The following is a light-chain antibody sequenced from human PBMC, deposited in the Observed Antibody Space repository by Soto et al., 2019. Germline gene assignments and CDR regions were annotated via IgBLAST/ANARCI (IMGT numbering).Light chain of an antibody. V-gene: IGLV3-1*01. J-gene: IGLJ2*01. CDR3: QAWDSSTYVV. CDR2: EDH. Sequence: SYELTQPPSVSVSPGHTASITCSGDKLGDKYASWYQQKPGQSPVLVVYEDHKRPSGISERFSGSNSGNTATLTISGTQTMDEADYYCQAWDSSTYVVFGGGTQLTVL. CDR1: KLGDKY.